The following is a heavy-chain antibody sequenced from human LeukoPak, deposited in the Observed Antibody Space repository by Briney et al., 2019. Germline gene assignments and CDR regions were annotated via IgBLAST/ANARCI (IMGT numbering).Heavy chain of an antibody. V-gene: IGHV4-34*01. CDR1: GGSFSGYY. Sequence: SETLSLTCAVYGGSFSGYYWSWIRQPPGKGLEWIGEINHSGSTNYNPSLKSRVTISVDTSKNQFSLKLSSVTAADTAVYYCARGPGYYDSSGYSTPWGQGTLVTVSS. CDR3: ARGPGYYDSSGYSTP. J-gene: IGHJ5*02. D-gene: IGHD3-22*01. CDR2: INHSGST.